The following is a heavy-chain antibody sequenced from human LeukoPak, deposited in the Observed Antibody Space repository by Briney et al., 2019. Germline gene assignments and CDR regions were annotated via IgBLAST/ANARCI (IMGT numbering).Heavy chain of an antibody. D-gene: IGHD1-14*01. CDR3: AAGSPGLDAFDI. Sequence: VASVKVSCKASGFTFTSSAVQWVRQARGQRLEWIGWIVVGSGNTNYAQKFQERVTITRDMSTSTAYMELSSLRSEDTAVYYCAAGSPGLDAFDIWGQGTMVTVSS. J-gene: IGHJ3*02. CDR1: GFTFTSSA. V-gene: IGHV1-58*01. CDR2: IVVGSGNT.